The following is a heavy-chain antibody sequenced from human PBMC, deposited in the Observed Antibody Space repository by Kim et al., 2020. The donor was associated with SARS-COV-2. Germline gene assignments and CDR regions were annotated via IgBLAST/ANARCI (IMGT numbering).Heavy chain of an antibody. V-gene: IGHV3-23*01. J-gene: IGHJ4*02. CDR3: AKRGGSGTYGFDY. Sequence: SADSLKSRFTIARDNSKTSLYLQMNSLRAADTAVYYCAKRGGSGTYGFDYWGQGTLVTVSS. D-gene: IGHD3-10*01.